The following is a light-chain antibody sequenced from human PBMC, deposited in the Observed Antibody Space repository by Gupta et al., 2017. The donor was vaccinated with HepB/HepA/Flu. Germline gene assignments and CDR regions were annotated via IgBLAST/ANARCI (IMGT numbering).Light chain of an antibody. Sequence: QSVLTQPPSASGTPGQRVTISCSGSSSNIGSNTVNWYQQLPGTAPKLLIYSYNQRPSGVPDRFSGSKSGTSASLAISGLQSEDEADYYCAAWDDSLNGYVFGTGTKVTAL. CDR3: AAWDDSLNGYV. CDR2: SYN. J-gene: IGLJ1*01. V-gene: IGLV1-44*01. CDR1: SSNIGSNT.